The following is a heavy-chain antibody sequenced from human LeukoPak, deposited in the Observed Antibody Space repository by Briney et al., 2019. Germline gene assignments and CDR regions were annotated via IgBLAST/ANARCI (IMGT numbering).Heavy chain of an antibody. CDR3: AKDLGSYGFDY. Sequence: GGSLRLSCAASGFTFSSYGMHWVSQAPGKGLEWVAVISYDGSNKYYADSVKGRFTISRDNSKNTLYLQMNSLRAEDTAVYYCAKDLGSYGFDYWGQGTLVTVSS. J-gene: IGHJ4*02. V-gene: IGHV3-30*18. D-gene: IGHD5-18*01. CDR1: GFTFSSYG. CDR2: ISYDGSNK.